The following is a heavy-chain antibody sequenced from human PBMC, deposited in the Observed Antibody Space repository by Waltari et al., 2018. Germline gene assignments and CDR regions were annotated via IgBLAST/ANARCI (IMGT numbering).Heavy chain of an antibody. D-gene: IGHD4-17*01. CDR1: WGYIIGNH. CDR2: INHSGST. V-gene: IGHV4-34*01. Sequence: QVQLQQWGAGLLKTSETLSITWAVSWGYIIGNHWSWIRQPPGKGLEWIGEINHSGSTNHHPSLKSRVTISVDTSKNQFSLKLSSVTAADTAVYYCARAYGDYVIWGQGTLVTVSS. J-gene: IGHJ4*02. CDR3: ARAYGDYVI.